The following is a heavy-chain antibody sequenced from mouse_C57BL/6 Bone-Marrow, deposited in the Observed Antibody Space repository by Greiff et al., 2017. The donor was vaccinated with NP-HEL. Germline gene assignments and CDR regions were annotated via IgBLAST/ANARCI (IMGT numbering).Heavy chain of an antibody. J-gene: IGHJ3*01. D-gene: IGHD2-3*01. CDR1: DSAVFPIAY. CDR2: ILPSIGRT. CDR3: ERGGGWLLPFAY. V-gene: IGHV15-2*01. Sequence: QVQLQQSGSELRSPGSSVKLSCKDFDSAVFPIAYMCWVRQQPGHGFEWIAGILPSIGRTIYGEKFEDKATLDADTLSNTAYLELNSLTSEDSAVYYCERGGGWLLPFAYWGQGTLVTVSA.